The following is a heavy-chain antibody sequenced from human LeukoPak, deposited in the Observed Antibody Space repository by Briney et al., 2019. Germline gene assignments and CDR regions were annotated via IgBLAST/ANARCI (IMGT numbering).Heavy chain of an antibody. CDR3: ARRDYASGSYFDY. Sequence: GKSLKISCKGSGYNFANYWIGWVRQMPGKGLEWMGIIYVGDSDTKYSPSFQGQVTISVDKSISTSFLQWSSLKTSDTAMYHCARRDYASGSYFDYWGQGTLVTVSS. CDR1: GYNFANYW. CDR2: IYVGDSDT. D-gene: IGHD3-10*01. V-gene: IGHV5-51*01. J-gene: IGHJ4*02.